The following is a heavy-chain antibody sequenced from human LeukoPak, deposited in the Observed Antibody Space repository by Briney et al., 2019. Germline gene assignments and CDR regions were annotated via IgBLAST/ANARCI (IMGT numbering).Heavy chain of an antibody. CDR1: GYTFTGYY. CDR2: INPNSGGT. V-gene: IGHV1-2*02. Sequence: GASVKVSCKASGYTFTGYYMHWVRQAPGQGLEWMVWINPNSGGTNYAQKFQGRVTMTRDTPISTAYMELSRLRSDDTAVYYCARGSLGSSVGMDVWGQGNAVTVSS. CDR3: ARGSLGSSVGMDV. D-gene: IGHD2-2*01. J-gene: IGHJ6*02.